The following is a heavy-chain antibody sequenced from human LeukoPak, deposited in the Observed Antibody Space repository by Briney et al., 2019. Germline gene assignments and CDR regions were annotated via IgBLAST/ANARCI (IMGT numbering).Heavy chain of an antibody. V-gene: IGHV3-23*01. CDR3: AKALCGGSCYSFDY. CDR1: GFTFSSYA. Sequence: GGSLRLSCAASGFTFSSYAMSWVRQAPGKGLEWVSAISGSGGSTYYADSVKGRFTISRDNSKNTLYLQMNSLRAEDAAVYYCAKALCGGSCYSFDYWGQGTLVTVSS. J-gene: IGHJ4*02. CDR2: ISGSGGST. D-gene: IGHD2-15*01.